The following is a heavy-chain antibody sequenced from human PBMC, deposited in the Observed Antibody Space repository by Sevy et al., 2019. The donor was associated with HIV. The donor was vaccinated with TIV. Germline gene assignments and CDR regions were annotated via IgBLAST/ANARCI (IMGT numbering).Heavy chain of an antibody. CDR3: AREDSGVVVVPAAKRQKIRADYYYMDV. J-gene: IGHJ6*03. CDR1: GFIISSYS. CDR2: SSSSSSTI. Sequence: GGSLRLSCAASGFIISSYSMNWVRQAPGKGLEWVSYSSSSSSTIYYADSVKGRFTISRDNAKNSLYLQMNSLRAEDTAVYYCAREDSGVVVVPAAKRQKIRADYYYMDVWGKGTTVTVSS. V-gene: IGHV3-48*01. D-gene: IGHD2-2*01.